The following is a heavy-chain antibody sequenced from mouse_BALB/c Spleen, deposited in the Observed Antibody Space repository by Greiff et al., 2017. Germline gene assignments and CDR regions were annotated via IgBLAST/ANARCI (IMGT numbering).Heavy chain of an antibody. V-gene: IGHV2-9*02. Sequence: VMLVESGPGLVAPSQSLSITCTVSGFSLTSYGVHWVRQPPGKGLEWLGVIWAGGSTNYNSALMSRLSISKDNSKSQVFLKMNSLQTDDTAMYYCARDYYGSSGGFAYWGQGTLVTVSA. D-gene: IGHD1-1*01. J-gene: IGHJ3*01. CDR1: GFSLTSYG. CDR3: ARDYYGSSGGFAY. CDR2: IWAGGST.